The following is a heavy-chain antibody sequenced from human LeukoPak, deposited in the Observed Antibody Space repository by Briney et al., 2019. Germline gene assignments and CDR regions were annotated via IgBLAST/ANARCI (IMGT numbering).Heavy chain of an antibody. Sequence: GESLKISCKGSGYNFTSYWIGWVRQMPGKGLEWMGIIYPDDSDTRYSPSFQGQVTISADKSISTAYLQWSSLKASDTAMYYCARPQLPAAIDAFDIWGQGTMVTVSS. V-gene: IGHV5-51*01. CDR2: IYPDDSDT. J-gene: IGHJ3*02. CDR3: ARPQLPAAIDAFDI. CDR1: GYNFTSYW. D-gene: IGHD2-2*01.